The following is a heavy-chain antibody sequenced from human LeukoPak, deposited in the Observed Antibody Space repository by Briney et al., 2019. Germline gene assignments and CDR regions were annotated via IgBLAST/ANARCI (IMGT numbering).Heavy chain of an antibody. J-gene: IGHJ6*02. D-gene: IGHD1-1*01. CDR1: GFTLRPYA. V-gene: IGHV3-64*02. CDR3: ARMATGAAGGALDV. Sequence: GGSLRLSCAASGFTLRPYAMHWVRQAPGKGLEYVASISGDGGTISYPDSVEGRFAISRDNSKNTVYLQMGRLRTEDMGVYYCARMATGAAGGALDVWGQGTTVIVS. CDR2: ISGDGGTI.